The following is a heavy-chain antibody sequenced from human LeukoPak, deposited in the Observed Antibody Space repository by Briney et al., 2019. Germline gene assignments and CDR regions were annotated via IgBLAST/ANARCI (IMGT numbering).Heavy chain of an antibody. Sequence: GGPLRLSCAVSGFTFSSFSMHWVRQAAGKGLEWVASISRASAYMFYADSVKGRFTISSDNAKDSLYLQMDSLRAEDTAVYYCARGPPYIVSTRGGGYDYWVRGTLVTVSS. CDR1: GFTFSSFS. J-gene: IGHJ4*02. V-gene: IGHV3-21*01. CDR2: ISRASAYM. CDR3: ARGPPYIVSTRGGGYDY. D-gene: IGHD5/OR15-5a*01.